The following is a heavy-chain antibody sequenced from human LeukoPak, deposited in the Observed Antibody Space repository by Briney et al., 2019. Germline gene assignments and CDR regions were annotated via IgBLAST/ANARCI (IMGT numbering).Heavy chain of an antibody. D-gene: IGHD3-22*01. Sequence: SETLSLTCTVSGYSISSGYYWGWIRQPPGKGLEWIGSIYHSGSTYYNPSLKSRVTISVDTSKNQFSLKLSSVTAADTAVYYCARGDYYDSSPVGHWGQGTLVTVSS. CDR1: GYSISSGYY. J-gene: IGHJ4*02. V-gene: IGHV4-38-2*02. CDR2: IYHSGST. CDR3: ARGDYYDSSPVGH.